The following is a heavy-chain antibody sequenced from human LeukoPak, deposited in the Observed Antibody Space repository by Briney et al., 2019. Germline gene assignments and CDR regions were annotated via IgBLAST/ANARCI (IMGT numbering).Heavy chain of an antibody. CDR3: ARDRGENWFDP. V-gene: IGHV3-53*01. J-gene: IGHJ5*02. CDR2: IYSGGRT. D-gene: IGHD3-10*01. Sequence: GGSLRLSCAASGFTFSSYSMNWVRQAPGKGLEWVSVIYSGGRTSYADSVKGRFTISRDDSKNTVYLQMNSLRVEDTAVYYCARDRGENWFDPWGQGTLVTVSS. CDR1: GFTFSSYS.